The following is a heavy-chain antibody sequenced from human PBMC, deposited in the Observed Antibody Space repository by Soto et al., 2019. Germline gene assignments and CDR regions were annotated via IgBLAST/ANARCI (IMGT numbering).Heavy chain of an antibody. CDR2: IIPIFGTA. Sequence: SVKVSCKASGGTFSSYAISWVRQSPGQGLEWMGGIIPIFGTANYAQKFQGRVTITADESTSTAYMELSSLRSEDTAVYYCARDGKGLTSDYDYVWGSYRVTAHFDAWGQGTLVTVSS. D-gene: IGHD3-16*02. V-gene: IGHV1-69*13. J-gene: IGHJ5*02. CDR1: GGTFSSYA. CDR3: ARDGKGLTSDYDYVWGSYRVTAHFDA.